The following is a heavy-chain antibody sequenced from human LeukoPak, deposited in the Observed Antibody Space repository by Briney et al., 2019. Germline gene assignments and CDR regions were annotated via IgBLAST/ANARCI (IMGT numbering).Heavy chain of an antibody. CDR1: GYTFTGYY. Sequence: ASVKVSCKASGYTFTGYYMHWVRQAPGQGLEWMGWINPNSGGTTYAQNFQGRVTMTRDTSISTAYMELSRLRSDDTSVYYCARAVAYDYVWGSYRYSTSFDYWGQGTLVTVSS. J-gene: IGHJ4*02. CDR2: INPNSGGT. CDR3: ARAVAYDYVWGSYRYSTSFDY. D-gene: IGHD3-16*02. V-gene: IGHV1-2*02.